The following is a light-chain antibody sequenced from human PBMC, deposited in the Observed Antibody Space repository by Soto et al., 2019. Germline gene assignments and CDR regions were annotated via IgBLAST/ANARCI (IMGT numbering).Light chain of an antibody. V-gene: IGLV2-11*01. CDR2: DVS. CDR1: SSDVGGYNY. J-gene: IGLJ3*02. Sequence: HSALTQPRSVSGSPGQSVTISCTGTSSDVGGYNYVSWYQQHPGKAPKLMIYDVSKRPSGVPDRFSGSKSGNTASLTISGLQAEDEADYYCCSYAGSYTPNWVFGGGTKVTVL. CDR3: CSYAGSYTPNWV.